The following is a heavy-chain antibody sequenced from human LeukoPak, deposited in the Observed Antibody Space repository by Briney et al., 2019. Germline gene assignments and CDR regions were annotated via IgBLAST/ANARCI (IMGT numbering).Heavy chain of an antibody. CDR2: IYSGGST. D-gene: IGHD2-15*01. CDR1: GFTVSSNY. J-gene: IGHJ4*02. CDR3: GRLYCSGGSCFLPY. V-gene: IGHV3-53*01. Sequence: GGSLRLSCAASGFTVSSNYMSWVRQAPGKGLEWVSVIYSGGSTYYADSVKGRFTISRDNSKNTLYLQMNSLRAEDTAVYYCGRLYCSGGSCFLPYWGQGTLVTVSS.